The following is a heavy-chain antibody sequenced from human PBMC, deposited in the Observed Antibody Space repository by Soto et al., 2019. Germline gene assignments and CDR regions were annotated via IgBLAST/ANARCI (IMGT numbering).Heavy chain of an antibody. CDR2: ISYDGGHK. J-gene: IGHJ5*02. CDR1: GFTFNSYA. Sequence: HPGGSLRLSCAASGFTFNSYAMHWVRQAPGKGLEWVAVISYDGGHKFYADSVQGRFTISRDNSKDTLFLQIYSLTTEDTAVYYCAREADILNWFDPWGQGTLVTVSS. D-gene: IGHD3-9*01. V-gene: IGHV3-30-3*01. CDR3: AREADILNWFDP.